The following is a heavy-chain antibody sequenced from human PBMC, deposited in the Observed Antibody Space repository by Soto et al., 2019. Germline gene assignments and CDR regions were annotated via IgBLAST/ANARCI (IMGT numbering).Heavy chain of an antibody. V-gene: IGHV3-23*01. CDR1: GFTFSNYW. D-gene: IGHD1-26*01. CDR2: ISGIGVST. Sequence: GGSLRLSCAASGFTFSNYWMSWVRQAPGKGLEWVSAISGIGVSTYYADSVKGRFTISRDNSKNTLYLKMNSLRAEDTAVYYCAKDPVGATAGYWGQGTLVTVSS. J-gene: IGHJ4*02. CDR3: AKDPVGATAGY.